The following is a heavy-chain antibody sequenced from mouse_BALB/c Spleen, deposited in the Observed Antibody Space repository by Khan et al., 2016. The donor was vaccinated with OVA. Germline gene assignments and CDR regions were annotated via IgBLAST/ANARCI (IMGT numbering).Heavy chain of an antibody. CDR2: ISSGGDNT. Sequence: EVELVESGGGLVKPGGSLKLSCAASGFTFSSYTMSWVRQTPEQRLEWVATISSGGDNTYYPDSVKGRFTISRDNAKNTLYLQMSSLRSVDTAFDYCARSNYGTFAYWGQGTLVTVSA. V-gene: IGHV5-9*03. D-gene: IGHD2-1*01. CDR3: ARSNYGTFAY. CDR1: GFTFSSYT. J-gene: IGHJ3*01.